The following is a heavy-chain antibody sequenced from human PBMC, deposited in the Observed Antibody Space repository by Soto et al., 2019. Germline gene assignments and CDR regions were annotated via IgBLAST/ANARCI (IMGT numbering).Heavy chain of an antibody. CDR3: ARGYRHGYFYALDV. V-gene: IGHV1-69*13. J-gene: IGHJ6*02. CDR1: GVGLGDYA. D-gene: IGHD5-18*01. Sequence: SVKVSWEACGVGLGDYAIKWVRQAPGQGLEWMGGIIPMYGIANYAPKFQGRVTITADEPTRTAYMEVSSLRSEDTALFYCARGYRHGYFYALDVWGQGTTVTVSS. CDR2: IIPMYGIA.